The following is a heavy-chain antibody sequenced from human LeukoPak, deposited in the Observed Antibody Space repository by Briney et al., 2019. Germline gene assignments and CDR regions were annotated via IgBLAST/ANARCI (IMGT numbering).Heavy chain of an antibody. J-gene: IGHJ4*02. Sequence: GESLKISCKGSGYSFTSYWIGWVRQMPGKGLEWMGIIYPGDSDTRYSPSFQGQVTISADKSISTAYLQWSSLEASDTAMYYCARPPDYYDSSGPYYFDYWGQGTLVTVSS. D-gene: IGHD3-22*01. V-gene: IGHV5-51*01. CDR3: ARPPDYYDSSGPYYFDY. CDR1: GYSFTSYW. CDR2: IYPGDSDT.